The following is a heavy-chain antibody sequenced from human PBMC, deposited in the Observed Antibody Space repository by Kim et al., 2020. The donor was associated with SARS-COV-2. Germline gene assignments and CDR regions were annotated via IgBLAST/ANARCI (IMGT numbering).Heavy chain of an antibody. Sequence: GGSLRLSCAASGFTFSSYSMNWVRQAPGKGLEWVSSISSSSSYIYYADSVKGRFTISRDNAKNSLYLQMNSLRAEDTAVYYCARVDDFWSGYLHYYGMDVWGQGTTVIVSS. CDR3: ARVDDFWSGYLHYYGMDV. V-gene: IGHV3-21*01. CDR1: GFTFSSYS. J-gene: IGHJ6*02. CDR2: ISSSSSYI. D-gene: IGHD3-3*01.